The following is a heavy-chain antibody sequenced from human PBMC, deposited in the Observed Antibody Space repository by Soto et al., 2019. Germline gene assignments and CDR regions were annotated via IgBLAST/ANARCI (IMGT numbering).Heavy chain of an antibody. CDR2: ITSSSSYI. Sequence: EVRLVESGGGLVKPGGSLRLSCAASGFTFSSYSMNWVRQAPGKGLEWVSSITSSSSYIYYADSVKGRFTISRDNAKNSLYLQMNSLRAEDTAVYYCAKDPSSNSRAYYFDYWGQGTLVTVSS. J-gene: IGHJ4*02. CDR1: GFTFSSYS. D-gene: IGHD3-22*01. V-gene: IGHV3-21*04. CDR3: AKDPSSNSRAYYFDY.